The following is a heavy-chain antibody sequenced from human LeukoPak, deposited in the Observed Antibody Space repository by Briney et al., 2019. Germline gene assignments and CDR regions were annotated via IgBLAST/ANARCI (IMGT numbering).Heavy chain of an antibody. J-gene: IGHJ6*03. Sequence: ASVKVSCKASGYTFTSYDINWVRQTTGQGLEWMGWMNPNSGNTGYAQKFQGRVTMTRNTSISTAYMELSSLRSEDTAVYYCARGVRAARTYYYYMDVWGKGTTVTVYS. CDR3: ARGVRAARTYYYYMDV. CDR2: MNPNSGNT. V-gene: IGHV1-8*01. CDR1: GYTFTSYD. D-gene: IGHD6-6*01.